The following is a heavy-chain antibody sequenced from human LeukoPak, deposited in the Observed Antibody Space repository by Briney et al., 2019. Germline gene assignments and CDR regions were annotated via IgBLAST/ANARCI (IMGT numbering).Heavy chain of an antibody. Sequence: ASVKVSCKASGYTFTSYYMHWVRQAPGQGLEWMGWISAYNGKTNYAQKLQGRVTMTTDTSTSTAYMELRSLRSDDTAVYYCARVSGRNYYDSSGPGDYWGQGTLVTVSS. V-gene: IGHV1-18*04. D-gene: IGHD3-22*01. J-gene: IGHJ4*02. CDR3: ARVSGRNYYDSSGPGDY. CDR2: ISAYNGKT. CDR1: GYTFTSYY.